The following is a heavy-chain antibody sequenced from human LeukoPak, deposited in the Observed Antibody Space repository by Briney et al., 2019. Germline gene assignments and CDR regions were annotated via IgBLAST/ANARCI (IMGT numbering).Heavy chain of an antibody. CDR1: GFTFSSYS. CDR3: ARDEGVVSY. V-gene: IGHV3-48*01. J-gene: IGHJ4*02. D-gene: IGHD2-2*01. Sequence: GGSLRLSCAASGFTFSSYSMNWVRQAPGKGLEWVSYIISSSSTIYYADSVKGRFTISRDNAKNSLYLQMNSLRAEDTAVYYCARDEGVVSYWGQGTLVTVSS. CDR2: IISSSSTI.